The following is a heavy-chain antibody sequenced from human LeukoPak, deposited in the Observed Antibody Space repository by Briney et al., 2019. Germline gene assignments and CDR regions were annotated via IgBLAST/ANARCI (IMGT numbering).Heavy chain of an antibody. CDR1: GFTFSGYA. V-gene: IGHV3-23*01. Sequence: GGSLRLSCAASGFTFSGYAMSWVRQAPGKGLDWVSAINTGGDGTFYADSVKGRFTISRDNSMNTQYLQMNSLRAEDTAVFYCATFGSGSRRTNSFDYWGQGTLVIVSS. D-gene: IGHD3-10*01. CDR2: INTGGDGT. CDR3: ATFGSGSRRTNSFDY. J-gene: IGHJ4*02.